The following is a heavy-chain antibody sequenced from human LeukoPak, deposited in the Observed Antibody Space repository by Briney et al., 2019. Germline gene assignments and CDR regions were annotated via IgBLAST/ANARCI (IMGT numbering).Heavy chain of an antibody. CDR3: ARGKAGNWYFDL. Sequence: GGSLRLSCEASGFSFSGYAMSWVRQAPGKGLDWVSGVSDSGVNTYYADSVKGRFTISRDNSKYTLYLQMNSLRAEDTAVYYCARGKAGNWYFDLWGRGTLVTVSS. CDR1: GFSFSGYA. J-gene: IGHJ2*01. CDR2: VSDSGVNT. V-gene: IGHV3-23*01.